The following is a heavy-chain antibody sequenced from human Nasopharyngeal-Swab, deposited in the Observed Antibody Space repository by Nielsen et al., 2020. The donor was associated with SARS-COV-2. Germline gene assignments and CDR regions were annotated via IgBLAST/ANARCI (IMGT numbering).Heavy chain of an antibody. CDR3: AHGSSTFDY. D-gene: IGHD2-15*01. Sequence: SGQPPGKALEWLALIYWDDDKRYSPSLKSRLTITKDTSKNQVVLTMTNVDPVDTATYYCAHGSSTFDYWGQGTLVTVSS. CDR2: IYWDDDK. V-gene: IGHV2-5*02. J-gene: IGHJ4*02.